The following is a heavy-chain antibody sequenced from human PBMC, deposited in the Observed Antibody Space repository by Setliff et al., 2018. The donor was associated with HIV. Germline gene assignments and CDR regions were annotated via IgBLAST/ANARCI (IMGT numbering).Heavy chain of an antibody. V-gene: IGHV4-34*01. CDR3: ARGHCSGTNCYGVDYYGMDV. D-gene: IGHD2-2*01. J-gene: IGHJ6*02. CDR1: GGSISSHY. Sequence: SETLSLTCTVSGGSISSHYWSWVRQPPGKGLEWIGEIYHSEYTNYNASLKSRVSMSVDKSKNQFSLKLTSVTAADTAVYYCARGHCSGTNCYGVDYYGMDVWGQGTTVTV. CDR2: IYHSEYT.